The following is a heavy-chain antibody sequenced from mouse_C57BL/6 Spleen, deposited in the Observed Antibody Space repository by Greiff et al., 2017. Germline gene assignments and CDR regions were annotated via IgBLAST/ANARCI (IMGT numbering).Heavy chain of an antibody. CDR3: ARAPNPPYFDY. CDR2: ISDGGSYT. CDR1: GFTFSSYA. Sequence: EVMLVESGGGLVKPGGSLKLSCAASGFTFSSYAMSWVRQTPEKRLEWVATISDGGSYTYYPDNVKGRFTISRDNAKNNLYLQMSHLKSEDTAMYYCARAPNPPYFDYWGQGTTLTVSS. D-gene: IGHD4-1*01. J-gene: IGHJ2*01. V-gene: IGHV5-4*03.